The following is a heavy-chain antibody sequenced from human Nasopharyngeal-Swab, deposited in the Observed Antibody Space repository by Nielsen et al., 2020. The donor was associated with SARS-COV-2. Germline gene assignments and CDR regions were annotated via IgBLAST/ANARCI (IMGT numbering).Heavy chain of an antibody. V-gene: IGHV4-39*01. Sequence: SETLSLTCTVSGGSISSSSYSWGWIRQPPGKGLEWNGSSNYSGSTYYNPSLKSRVTISVDTSKNQFSLKLSSVTAADTAVYYCARHIPPTPPTSEIVVVPAAIDGLWFDPWGQGTLVTVSS. CDR1: GGSISSSSYS. CDR3: ARHIPPTPPTSEIVVVPAAIDGLWFDP. J-gene: IGHJ5*02. CDR2: SNYSGST. D-gene: IGHD2-2*02.